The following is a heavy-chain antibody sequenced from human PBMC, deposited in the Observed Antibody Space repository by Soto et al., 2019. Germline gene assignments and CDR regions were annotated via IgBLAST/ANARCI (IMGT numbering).Heavy chain of an antibody. CDR1: GFTFSAYA. D-gene: IGHD2-8*01. CDR2: VGGSDTDK. Sequence: EVQLLESGGGVVQPGGSPRLSCAASGFTFSAYAMSWVRQAPGKGLQWVSGVGGSDTDKHYADSVRGRFTVSRDNFKNTLYLQMNSLRADDTAVYYCAKDATAVNGVWDPFDMWGQGTEVSVSS. V-gene: IGHV3-23*01. CDR3: AKDATAVNGVWDPFDM. J-gene: IGHJ3*02.